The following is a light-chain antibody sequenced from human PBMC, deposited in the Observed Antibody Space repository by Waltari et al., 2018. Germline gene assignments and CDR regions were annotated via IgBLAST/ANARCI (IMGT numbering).Light chain of an antibody. CDR2: GAS. V-gene: IGKV3-15*01. CDR1: QSVGNT. J-gene: IGKJ1*01. Sequence: EIVMTQSPATLSVSPGARATLSCRASQSVGNTLAWYQHKPGQAPRLLIYGASARATGLPARFSGSGSGTEFTLTISSLQSEDFAVYFCQQYNNWPQTFGQGTKVEIK. CDR3: QQYNNWPQT.